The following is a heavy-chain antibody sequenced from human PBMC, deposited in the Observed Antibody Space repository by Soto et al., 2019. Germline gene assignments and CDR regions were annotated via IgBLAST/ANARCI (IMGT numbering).Heavy chain of an antibody. CDR3: AREGAPYSSSSSCCRPCDY. CDR2: IDGDGSST. CDR1: GFTLSGHW. D-gene: IGHD2-15*01. Sequence: GGSLRLSCAASGFTLSGHWMHWVRQAPGKGLVWVSRIDGDGSSTTYADSVKGRFTISRDNTKNTLYLQMNSLRAEDTAVYYCAREGAPYSSSSSCCRPCDYWGQGTVVTAPQ. V-gene: IGHV3-74*01. J-gene: IGHJ4*02.